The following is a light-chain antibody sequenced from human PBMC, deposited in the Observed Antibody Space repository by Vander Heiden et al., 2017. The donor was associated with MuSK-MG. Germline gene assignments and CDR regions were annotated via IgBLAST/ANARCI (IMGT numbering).Light chain of an antibody. CDR3: HQSYSYTTWT. V-gene: IGKV1-39*01. CDR1: QSISGW. J-gene: IGKJ1*01. CDR2: AAT. Sequence: DIQMTQSPSSLSASVGDKVTITCRASQSISGWLNWYQQKPGKAPNLLIYAATGLSSGGASRLSGSGTGTDFNLTISSLQLEDFESYSCHQSYSYTTWTFGQGTKVEIK.